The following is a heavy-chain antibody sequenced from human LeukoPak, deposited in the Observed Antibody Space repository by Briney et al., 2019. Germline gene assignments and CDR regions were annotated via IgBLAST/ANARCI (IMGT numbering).Heavy chain of an antibody. Sequence: SETLSLTCTVSGGSLSSGDYYWSWLRQSPGKGLEWIAYIHYSGSTYYNPSLQSRVTISIDTSKNQFSLKLNSVTAADTAVYHCAVTRGACSGTSCWYAFDIWGQGTVVTVS. J-gene: IGHJ3*02. CDR1: GGSLSSGDYY. CDR3: AVTRGACSGTSCWYAFDI. CDR2: IHYSGST. V-gene: IGHV4-30-4*01. D-gene: IGHD2-2*01.